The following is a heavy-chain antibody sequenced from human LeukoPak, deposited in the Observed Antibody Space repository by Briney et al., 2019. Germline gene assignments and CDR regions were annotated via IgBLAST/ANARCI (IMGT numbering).Heavy chain of an antibody. CDR2: INHSGST. Sequence: GSLRLSCAASGFTVSSNYMSWVRQAPGKGLEWIGEINHSGSTNYNPSLKSRVTISVDTSKNQFSLKLSSVTAADTAVYYCARLATTVTTSFYLYWGQGTLVTVSS. J-gene: IGHJ4*02. D-gene: IGHD4-11*01. V-gene: IGHV4-34*08. CDR3: ARLATTVTTSFYLY. CDR1: GFTVSSNY.